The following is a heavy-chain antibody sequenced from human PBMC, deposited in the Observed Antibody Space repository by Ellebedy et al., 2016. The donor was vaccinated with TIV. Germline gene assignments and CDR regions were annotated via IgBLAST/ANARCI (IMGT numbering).Heavy chain of an antibody. CDR1: GFTFSHYA. CDR3: AKDKMITTLPGWYFDL. D-gene: IGHD3-16*01. Sequence: ETLSLTCVASGFTFSHYAMSWVRQAPGKGLEWVSAISASGGATYYADSVRGRFTISRDNSKNTLYLQMNSLRAEDTAVYYCAKDKMITTLPGWYFDLWGRGTPVTVSS. V-gene: IGHV3-23*01. J-gene: IGHJ2*01. CDR2: ISASGGAT.